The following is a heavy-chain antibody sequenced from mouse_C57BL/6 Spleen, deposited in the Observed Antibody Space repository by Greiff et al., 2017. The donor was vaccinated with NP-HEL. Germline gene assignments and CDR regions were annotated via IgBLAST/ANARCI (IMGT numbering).Heavy chain of an antibody. Sequence: VQRVESGAELVKPGASVKLSCKASGYTFTEYTIHWVKQRPGQGLEWIGWFYPGSGSIKYNEKFKDKSTLTADKSSSTVYMELSRLTSEDSAVYFCERHEEDSNPFAYWGQGTLVTVSA. J-gene: IGHJ3*01. D-gene: IGHD2-5*01. CDR3: ERHEEDSNPFAY. CDR1: GYTFTEYT. CDR2: FYPGSGSI. V-gene: IGHV1-62-2*01.